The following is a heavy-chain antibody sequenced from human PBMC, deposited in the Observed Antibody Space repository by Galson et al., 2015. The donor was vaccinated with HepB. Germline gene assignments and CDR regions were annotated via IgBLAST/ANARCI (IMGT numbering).Heavy chain of an antibody. CDR3: ARDLQGSSSWPRAWFDP. CDR1: GYTFTSYA. V-gene: IGHV1-3*01. D-gene: IGHD6-13*01. CDR2: INAGNGNT. Sequence: SVKVSCKASGYTFTSYAMHWVRQAPGQRLEWMGWINAGNGNTKYSQKFQGRVTITRDTSASTAYMELSSLRSEDTAVYYCARDLQGSSSWPRAWFDPWGPGTLVTVSS. J-gene: IGHJ5*02.